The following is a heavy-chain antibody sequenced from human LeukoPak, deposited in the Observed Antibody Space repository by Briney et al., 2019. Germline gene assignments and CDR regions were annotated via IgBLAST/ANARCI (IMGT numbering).Heavy chain of an antibody. D-gene: IGHD3-16*01. J-gene: IGHJ2*01. V-gene: IGHV3-7*01. Sequence: GGSLRLSCAASGFSVSDNYMNWVRQAPGKGLEWVANINLDGSEKYYVDSVKGRFTISRDNAKHSLYLQMNSLRAEDTAVYYCVRRRGTWYFDLWGRGTLVTVSS. CDR2: INLDGSEK. CDR3: VRRRGTWYFDL. CDR1: GFSVSDNY.